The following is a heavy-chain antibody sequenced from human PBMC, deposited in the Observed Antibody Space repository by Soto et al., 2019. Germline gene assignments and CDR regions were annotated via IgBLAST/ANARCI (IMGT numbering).Heavy chain of an antibody. CDR2: LCASGGST. D-gene: IGHD6-6*01. Sequence: GGCLRLSCAASGISFSSYAMSWARQATGKGLEWFSALCASGGSTYYSDSVTGRFTISTDNSNNTLYLQMTSLRPEDTSVYSCAKGAVPDESSSSSAIDYWVQGTLVTVSS. CDR3: AKGAVPDESSSSSAIDY. J-gene: IGHJ4*02. V-gene: IGHV3-23*01. CDR1: GISFSSYA.